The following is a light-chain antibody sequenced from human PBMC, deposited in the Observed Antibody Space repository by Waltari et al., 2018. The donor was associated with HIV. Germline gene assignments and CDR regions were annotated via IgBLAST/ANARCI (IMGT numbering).Light chain of an antibody. J-gene: IGLJ3*02. CDR2: RNN. CDR3: AAWDDSLSGRV. V-gene: IGLV1-47*01. Sequence: QSVLTQPPSASGTPGQRVPISCSGSSSNIGSNYVYWYQQLPGTAPKLLIYRNNQRPSGVPDRFSGSKSGTSASLASSGLRSEDEADYYCAAWDDSLSGRVFGGGTKLTVL. CDR1: SSNIGSNY.